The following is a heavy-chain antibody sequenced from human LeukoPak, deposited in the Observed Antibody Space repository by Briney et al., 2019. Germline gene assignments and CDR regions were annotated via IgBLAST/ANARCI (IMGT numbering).Heavy chain of an antibody. J-gene: IGHJ4*02. CDR2: IYYSGST. Sequence: SETLSLACTVSGGSISSYYWSWIRQPPGKGLEWIGYIYYSGSTNYNPSLKSRVTISVDTSKNQFSLKLSSVTAADTAVYYCARVSGYDWESFYDYWGQGTLVTVSS. CDR3: ARVSGYDWESFYDY. V-gene: IGHV4-59*01. CDR1: GGSISSYY. D-gene: IGHD5-12*01.